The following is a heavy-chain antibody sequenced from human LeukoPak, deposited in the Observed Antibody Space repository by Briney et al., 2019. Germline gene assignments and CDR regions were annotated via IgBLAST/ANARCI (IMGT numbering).Heavy chain of an antibody. J-gene: IGHJ4*02. CDR1: GGSISSGSYY. D-gene: IGHD5-12*01. CDR2: IYYSGST. Sequence: SETLSLTCTVSGGSISSGSYYWGWIRQPPGKGLEWIGSIYYSGSTYYNPSLKSRVTISVDTSKNQFSLRLSSVTGADTAVYYCAREVLRLRLLVFEKYYFDYWGQGTLVTVSS. CDR3: AREVLRLRLLVFEKYYFDY. V-gene: IGHV4-39*07.